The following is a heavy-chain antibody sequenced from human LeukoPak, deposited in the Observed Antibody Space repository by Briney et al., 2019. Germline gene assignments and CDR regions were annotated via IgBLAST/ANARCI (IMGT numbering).Heavy chain of an antibody. CDR2: IIPIFGTA. D-gene: IGHD6-19*01. V-gene: IGHV1-69*01. Sequence: GSSVTVSCTASGGTFSSYAISWVRQAPGQGLEWMGGIIPIFGTANYAQKFQGRVTITADESTSTAYMELSSLRSEDTAVYYCALASSCWYDFDYWGQGTLVTVSS. J-gene: IGHJ4*02. CDR1: GGTFSSYA. CDR3: ALASSCWYDFDY.